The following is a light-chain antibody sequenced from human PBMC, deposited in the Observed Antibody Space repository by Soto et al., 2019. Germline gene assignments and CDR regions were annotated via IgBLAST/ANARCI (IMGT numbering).Light chain of an antibody. CDR1: QSISSY. CDR2: AAS. V-gene: IGKV1-39*01. CDR3: QQGYSTLT. J-gene: IGKJ3*01. Sequence: DIQMTQSPSSLSASVGDRVTITCRASQSISSYLNCYQQKPGKAPKLLIYAASSLQSGVPSSFSGSGSGTDFTLAISSLQPEDFATYYCQQGYSTLTFGPGTKVDIK.